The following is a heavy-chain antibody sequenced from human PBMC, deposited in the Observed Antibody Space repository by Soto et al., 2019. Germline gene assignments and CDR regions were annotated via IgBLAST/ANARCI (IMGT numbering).Heavy chain of an antibody. D-gene: IGHD3-9*01. Sequence: QVQLVESGGGVVQPGRSLRLSCAASGFTFSSYGMHWVRQAPGKGLEWVAVIWYDGSNKYYADSGKGRFTISRDNSKNTLYLQMNSLRAEDTAVYYCARADNDILTGVYAFDIWGQGTMVTVSS. CDR3: ARADNDILTGVYAFDI. V-gene: IGHV3-33*01. J-gene: IGHJ3*02. CDR1: GFTFSSYG. CDR2: IWYDGSNK.